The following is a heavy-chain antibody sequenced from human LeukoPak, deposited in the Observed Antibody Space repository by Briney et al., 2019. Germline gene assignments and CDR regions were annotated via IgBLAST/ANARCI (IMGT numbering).Heavy chain of an antibody. D-gene: IGHD3-22*01. CDR3: ASFRLLLPTGYYYGMDV. V-gene: IGHV1-69*04. CDR2: IIPILGIA. Sequence: SVKVSCKASGGTFSSYAISWVRQAPGQGLEWMGRIIPILGIANYAQKFQGRVTITVDKSTSTAYMELSSLRSEDTAVYYCASFRLLLPTGYYYGMDVWGQGTTVTVSS. J-gene: IGHJ6*02. CDR1: GGTFSSYA.